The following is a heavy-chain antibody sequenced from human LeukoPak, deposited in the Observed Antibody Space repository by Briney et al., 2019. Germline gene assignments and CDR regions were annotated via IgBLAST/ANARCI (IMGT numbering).Heavy chain of an antibody. CDR3: ARVDGDYGPFDY. V-gene: IGHV3-30*04. J-gene: IGHJ4*02. Sequence: TGGSLRLSCAASGFTFSSYAMHWVRQAPGKGLEWVAVISYDGSNKYYADSVKGRFTISRDNSKNTLYLQMNSLRAEDTAVYYCARVDGDYGPFDYWGQGTLVTVPS. D-gene: IGHD4-17*01. CDR1: GFTFSSYA. CDR2: ISYDGSNK.